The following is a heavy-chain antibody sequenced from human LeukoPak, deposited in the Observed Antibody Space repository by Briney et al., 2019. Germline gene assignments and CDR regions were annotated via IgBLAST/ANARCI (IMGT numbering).Heavy chain of an antibody. V-gene: IGHV4-34*01. CDR2: INHSGST. J-gene: IGHJ4*02. D-gene: IGHD6-13*01. CDR1: GGSFSGYY. CDR3: ARSSRIAAAGFFFDY. Sequence: SGTLSLTCAVYGGSFSGYYWSWIRQPPGKGLEWIGEINHSGSTNYNPSLKSRVTISVDTSKNQFSLKLSSVTAADTAVYYCARSSRIAAAGFFFDYWGQGTLVTVSS.